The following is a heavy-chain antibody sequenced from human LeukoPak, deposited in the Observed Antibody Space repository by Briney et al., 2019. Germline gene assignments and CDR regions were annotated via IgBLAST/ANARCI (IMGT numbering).Heavy chain of an antibody. Sequence: PSETLSLTCTVSGGSVSSGSYYWSWIRQPPGKGLEWIGYIYYSGSTNYNPSLKSRVTISVDTSKNQFSLKLSSVTAADTAVNYCARETVTTWLRYFDYWGQGTLVTVSS. CDR1: GGSVSSGSYY. V-gene: IGHV4-61*01. J-gene: IGHJ4*02. D-gene: IGHD4-17*01. CDR3: ARETVTTWLRYFDY. CDR2: IYYSGST.